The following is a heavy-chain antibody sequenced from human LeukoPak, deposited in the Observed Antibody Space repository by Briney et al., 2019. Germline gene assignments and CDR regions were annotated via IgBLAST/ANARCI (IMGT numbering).Heavy chain of an antibody. CDR3: ARGLYCGGDCYVDAFDI. V-gene: IGHV1-69*04. J-gene: IGHJ3*02. CDR2: IIPILGIA. Sequence: SVKVSCKASGYTFTSYGISWVRQAPGQGLEWMGRIIPILGIANYAQKFQGRVTITADKSTSTAYMELSSLRSEDTAVYYCARGLYCGGDCYVDAFDIWGQGTMVTVSS. D-gene: IGHD2-21*01. CDR1: GYTFTSYG.